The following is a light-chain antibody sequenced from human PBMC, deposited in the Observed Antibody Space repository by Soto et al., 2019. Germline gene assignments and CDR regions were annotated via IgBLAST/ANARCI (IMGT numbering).Light chain of an antibody. CDR3: MQPLQSWT. V-gene: IGKV2-28*01. Sequence: DILMTQSPLSLPVTPGEPASFSCRSSQSLLHSNGYNYLDWYLQKPGQSPQLLIYLGSNRASGVPDRFSGSGSGTDFTLKISRVEAEDVGVYYCMQPLQSWTFGQGTKVDIK. CDR1: QSLLHSNGYNY. CDR2: LGS. J-gene: IGKJ1*01.